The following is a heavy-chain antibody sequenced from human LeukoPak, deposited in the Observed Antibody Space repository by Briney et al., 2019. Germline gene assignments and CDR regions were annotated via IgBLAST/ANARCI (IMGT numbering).Heavy chain of an antibody. CDR2: FSSSGSY. CDR1: GGSISNYY. J-gene: IGHJ6*02. D-gene: IGHD6-13*01. Sequence: SETLSLTCTVSGGSISNYYWSWIRQPAGKGLEWIGRFSSSGSYNYNPSLKSRVTMSVDTSKNQFSLKLSSVTAADTAVYYCARLFPATGTPYYYIMDVWGQGTTVTVSS. CDR3: ARLFPATGTPYYYIMDV. V-gene: IGHV4-4*07.